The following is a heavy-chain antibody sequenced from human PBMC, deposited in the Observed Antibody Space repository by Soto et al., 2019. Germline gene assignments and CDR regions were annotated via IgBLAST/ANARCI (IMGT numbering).Heavy chain of an antibody. J-gene: IGHJ4*02. CDR2: ISTSNSNT. CDR3: ARQTVTTIDY. Sequence: ASVKVSCQASGYPFTTYGFSWVRQAPGQGLEWMGWISTSNSNTNYAQRLQGRVTMTTDTSTSTVSMELRSLRSDDTALYYCARQTVTTIDYWGQGTLVTVS. V-gene: IGHV1-18*04. CDR1: GYPFTTYG. D-gene: IGHD4-17*01.